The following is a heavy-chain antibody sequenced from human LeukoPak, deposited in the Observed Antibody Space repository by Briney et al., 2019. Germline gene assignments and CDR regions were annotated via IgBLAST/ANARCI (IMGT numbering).Heavy chain of an antibody. D-gene: IGHD4-17*01. CDR2: ISGDGGST. CDR1: GFTFDDCA. CDR3: AKDDSYGDHVKFDY. Sequence: GGSPRLSCAASGFTFDDCAMHWVRQAPGKGLEWVSLISGDGGSTYYADSVKGRFTISRDNSKNSLYLQMNSLRTEDTALYYCAKDDSYGDHVKFDYWGQGTLVTVSS. V-gene: IGHV3-43*02. J-gene: IGHJ4*02.